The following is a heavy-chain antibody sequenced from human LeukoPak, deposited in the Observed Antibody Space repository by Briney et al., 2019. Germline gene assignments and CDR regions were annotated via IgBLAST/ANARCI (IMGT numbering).Heavy chain of an antibody. CDR1: GLTFDDYG. CDR2: IKWNGGST. D-gene: IGHD2-15*01. V-gene: IGHV3-20*04. J-gene: IGHJ4*02. CDR3: ARDGGDCSGDSCYVDY. Sequence: GGSLRLSCAASGLTFDDYGMSWVRQAPGKGLEWVSSIKWNGGSTGYADSVKGRFTISRDNAKNTLYLQMNSLRAEDTALYYCARDGGDCSGDSCYVDYWGQRTLVTVSS.